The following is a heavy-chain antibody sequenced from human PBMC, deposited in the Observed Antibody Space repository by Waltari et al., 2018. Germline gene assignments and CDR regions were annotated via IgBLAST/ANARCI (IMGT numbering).Heavy chain of an antibody. Sequence: EVQLVQSGAEVKKPGESLKISCKGSGYSFTSYWIGWVRQMPGKGLEWMGILYPVYSYTSYIPSFQGQVTISSDKSISTAYLQWNSLKAADTARYYCARHGGDYSSNWCDPWGQGTLVTVSS. CDR3: ARHGGDYSSNWCDP. CDR1: GYSFTSYW. CDR2: LYPVYSYT. D-gene: IGHD4-17*01. V-gene: IGHV5-51*01. J-gene: IGHJ5*02.